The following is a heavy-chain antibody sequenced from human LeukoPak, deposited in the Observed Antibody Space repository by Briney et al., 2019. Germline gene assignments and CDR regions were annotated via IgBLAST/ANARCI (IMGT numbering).Heavy chain of an antibody. CDR1: GGSLSSGGYY. CDR3: ARVNPSSSSGDYYYYYMDV. CDR2: IYHSGST. D-gene: IGHD6-6*01. J-gene: IGHJ6*03. Sequence: PSQTLSLTCTVSGGSLSSGGYYWSWIRQPPGKGLEWIGYIYHSGSTYYNPSLKSRVTISVDRSKNQFSLKLSSVTAADTAVYYCARVNPSSSSGDYYYYYMDVWGKGTTVTVSS. V-gene: IGHV4-30-2*01.